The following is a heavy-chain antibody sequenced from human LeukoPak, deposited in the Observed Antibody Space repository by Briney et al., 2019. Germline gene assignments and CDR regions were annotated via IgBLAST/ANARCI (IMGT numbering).Heavy chain of an antibody. CDR1: GGSISSGSYY. Sequence: SSETLSLTCTVSGGSISSGSYYWSWIRQPAGKGLEWIGRIYTSGSTNYNPSLKSRVTMSVDTSKNQFSLKLSSVTAADTAVYYCARDQYYYDSSGYLTFDYWGQGTLVTVSS. D-gene: IGHD3-22*01. J-gene: IGHJ4*02. V-gene: IGHV4-61*02. CDR3: ARDQYYYDSSGYLTFDY. CDR2: IYTSGST.